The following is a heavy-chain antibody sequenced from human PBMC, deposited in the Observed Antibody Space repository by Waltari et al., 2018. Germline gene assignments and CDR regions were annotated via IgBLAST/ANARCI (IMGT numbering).Heavy chain of an antibody. J-gene: IGHJ4*02. V-gene: IGHV1-2*02. CDR1: GYPFTDYF. CDR3: VRDLDTRWTFDF. D-gene: IGHD1-1*01. Sequence: QVQLFQSGPEVKDPGASVRISCKASGYPFTDYFVHWVRQAPGQGLEWVGWISPKSGGTLYAQQFQGRVTMSRDTSFTTAYMEVSSLTSDDTAVYYCVRDLDTRWTFDFWGQGTLVTVSS. CDR2: ISPKSGGT.